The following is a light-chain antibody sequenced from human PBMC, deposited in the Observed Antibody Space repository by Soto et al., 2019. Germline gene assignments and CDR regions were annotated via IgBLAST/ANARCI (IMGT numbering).Light chain of an antibody. V-gene: IGKV1-5*03. J-gene: IGKJ4*01. CDR2: KAS. Sequence: IQMTQSPSTLSGSVGDRVTITCRASQTISSWLAWYQQKPGKAPKLLIYKASTLKSGVPSRFSGSGSGTEFTLTINSLQSEDFAVYYCQPYNNWPLTFGGGTKVDIK. CDR3: QPYNNWPLT. CDR1: QTISSW.